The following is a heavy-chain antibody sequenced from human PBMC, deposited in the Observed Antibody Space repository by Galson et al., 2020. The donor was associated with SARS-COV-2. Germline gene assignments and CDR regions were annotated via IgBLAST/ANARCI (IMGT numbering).Heavy chain of an antibody. CDR3: AHRPRGSGWLLRSYFDY. CDR1: GFSLSTSGVG. CDR2: IYWDDDK. Sequence: SGPTLVKPTQTLTLTCTFSGFSLSTSGVGVGWIRQPPGKALEWLALIYWDDDKRYSPSLKSRLTITKDTSKNQVVLTMTNMDPVDTATYYCAHRPRGSGWLLRSYFDYWGQGTLVTVSS. V-gene: IGHV2-5*02. D-gene: IGHD3-22*01. J-gene: IGHJ4*02.